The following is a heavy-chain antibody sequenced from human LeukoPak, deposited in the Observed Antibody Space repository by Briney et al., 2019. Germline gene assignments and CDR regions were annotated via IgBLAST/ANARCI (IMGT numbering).Heavy chain of an antibody. CDR2: IYYSGST. J-gene: IGHJ2*01. CDR3: ARALRRFDL. Sequence: PSETLSITCTVSGGSISSDYWSCIRQPPGKGLEWIGYIYYSGSTNYNPSLKSRVTISVDTSKNQFSLKLSSVTAADTAVYYCARALRRFDLWGRGTLVTDSS. V-gene: IGHV4-59*01. CDR1: GGSISSDY.